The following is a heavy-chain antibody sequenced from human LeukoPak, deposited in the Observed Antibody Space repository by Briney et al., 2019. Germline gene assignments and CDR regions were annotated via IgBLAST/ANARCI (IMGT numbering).Heavy chain of an antibody. Sequence: SETLSLTCTVSGGSISHYYWSWIRQPPGKGLEWIGYIYYSGSTNYNPSLKSRVTISVDTFKNQFSLKLSSVTAADTAVYYCARASFGDPGYMDVWGKGTTVTISS. D-gene: IGHD2/OR15-2a*01. V-gene: IGHV4-59*01. CDR1: GGSISHYY. J-gene: IGHJ6*03. CDR2: IYYSGST. CDR3: ARASFGDPGYMDV.